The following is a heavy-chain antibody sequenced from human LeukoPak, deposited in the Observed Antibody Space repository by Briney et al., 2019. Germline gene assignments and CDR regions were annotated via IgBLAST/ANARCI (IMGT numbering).Heavy chain of an antibody. D-gene: IGHD4-23*01. CDR3: AKSGGNSAFWDY. CDR2: ISGSCGST. Sequence: RGSLRLSCAASGFTFSSYAMSWVRQAPGKGLEWVSAISGSCGSTYYADSVKGRFTISRDNSKNTLYLQMNSLRAEDPAVYYCAKSGGNSAFWDYWGQGTLVTVSS. CDR1: GFTFSSYA. V-gene: IGHV3-23*01. J-gene: IGHJ4*02.